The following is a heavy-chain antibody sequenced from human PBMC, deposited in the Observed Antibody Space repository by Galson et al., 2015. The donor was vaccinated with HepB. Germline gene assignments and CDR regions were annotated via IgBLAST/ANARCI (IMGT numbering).Heavy chain of an antibody. CDR2: TYYRSKWYN. J-gene: IGHJ4*02. D-gene: IGHD3-22*01. CDR1: GDSVSSNSAA. CDR3: AREGATYYYDSSGYYYFDY. Sequence: CAISGDSVSSNSAAWNWIRQSPSRGLEWLGRTYYRSKWYNDYAVSVKSRITINPDTSENQFSLQLNSVTPEDTAVYYCAREGATYYYDSSGYYYFDYWGQGTLVTVSS. V-gene: IGHV6-1*01.